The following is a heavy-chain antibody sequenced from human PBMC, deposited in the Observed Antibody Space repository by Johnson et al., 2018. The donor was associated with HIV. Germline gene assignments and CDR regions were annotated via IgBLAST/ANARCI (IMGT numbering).Heavy chain of an antibody. J-gene: IGHJ3*02. CDR3: AREGAWEVRPGAFDI. Sequence: QMQLVESGGGVVQPGRSLRLSCGASGFSFNNYAMHWVRQAPGKGLEWVAVIGYDGSNKYYADSVKGRFTISRDISKNTLYLQMNSLRAEDTAVYHCAREGAWEVRPGAFDIWGQGTTVTVSS. D-gene: IGHD1-26*01. CDR2: IGYDGSNK. CDR1: GFSFNNYA. V-gene: IGHV3-30*14.